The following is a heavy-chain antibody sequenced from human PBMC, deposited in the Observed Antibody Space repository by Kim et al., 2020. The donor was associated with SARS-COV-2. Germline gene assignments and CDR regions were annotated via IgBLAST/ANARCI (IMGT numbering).Heavy chain of an antibody. CDR2: IYSGGTSA. CDR3: VRDLSGYYFDY. CDR1: GFTFNNFA. V-gene: IGHV3-23*03. Sequence: GGSLRLSCAASGFTFNNFAMSWVRQAPGKGLEWVSVIYSGGTSAYYADSVKGRFTVSRDNSKNTVYLQMSSLRVEDTAVYYCVRDLSGYYFDYWGQGTLVSVSS. D-gene: IGHD3-9*01. J-gene: IGHJ4*02.